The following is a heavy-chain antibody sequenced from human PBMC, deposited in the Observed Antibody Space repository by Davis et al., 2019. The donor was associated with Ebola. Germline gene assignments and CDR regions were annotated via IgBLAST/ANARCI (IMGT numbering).Heavy chain of an antibody. D-gene: IGHD6-13*01. CDR3: ASESSSPN. CDR2: ISSFGGTT. J-gene: IGHJ4*02. Sequence: GESLKISCVASGFTFRTFEMNWVRQAPGKGLEWVSYISSFGGTTYYADSVKGRFTISRDNAKNSLYLQMNSLRAEDTAVYYCASESSSPNWGQGTLVTVSS. CDR1: GFTFRTFE. V-gene: IGHV3-48*03.